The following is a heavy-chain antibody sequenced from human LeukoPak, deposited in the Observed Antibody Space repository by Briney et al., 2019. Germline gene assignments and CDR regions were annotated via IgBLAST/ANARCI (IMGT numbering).Heavy chain of an antibody. D-gene: IGHD4-11*01. CDR3: ARVAVRNYWYYFDY. Sequence: SVKVSCKASGGTFISYAISWVRQAPGQGLEWMGGIIPIFGTADYAQKFQGRVTITADESTSTAYMELSSLRSEDTAVYYCARVAVRNYWYYFDYWGQGTLVTVSS. CDR1: GGTFISYA. J-gene: IGHJ4*02. CDR2: IIPIFGTA. V-gene: IGHV1-69*13.